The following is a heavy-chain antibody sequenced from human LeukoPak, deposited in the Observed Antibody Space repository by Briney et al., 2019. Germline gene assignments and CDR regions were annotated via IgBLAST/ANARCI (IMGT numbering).Heavy chain of an antibody. D-gene: IGHD5-24*01. CDR3: AKDRDGYSYYFDY. CDR1: GFTFSTYS. Sequence: GGSLRLSCVASGFTFSTYSINWVRHAPGKGLEWISYISSGGTTTYYADSVKGRFTISRDNSKNTLYLQMNSLRAEDTAVYYCAKDRDGYSYYFDYWGQGTLVTVSS. V-gene: IGHV3-23*01. CDR2: ISSGGTTT. J-gene: IGHJ4*02.